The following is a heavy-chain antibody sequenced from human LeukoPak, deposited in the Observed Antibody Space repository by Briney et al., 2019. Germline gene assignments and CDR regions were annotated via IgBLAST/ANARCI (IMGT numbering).Heavy chain of an antibody. V-gene: IGHV4-61*01. Sequence: SETLSLTCSVSGASITTTNFWWTWIRQSPGRGLEWIGYIHDRGSDKYNPALESRATLSVDTSKNQFSLKLNSVTAADTTVYYCARYGLVEFRNAFQYWGQGILVSVSS. CDR3: ARYGLVEFRNAFQY. D-gene: IGHD6-6*01. CDR1: GASITTTNFW. CDR2: IHDRGSD. J-gene: IGHJ1*01.